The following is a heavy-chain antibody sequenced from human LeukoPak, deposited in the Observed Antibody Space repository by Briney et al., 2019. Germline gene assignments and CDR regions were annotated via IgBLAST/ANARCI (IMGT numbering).Heavy chain of an antibody. CDR1: GYTFTGYY. CDR2: INPNSGGT. J-gene: IGHJ4*02. Sequence: GASVKVSCKASGYTFTGYYMHWVRQAPGQGLEWMGWINPNSGGTNYAQKFQVRVTMTRDTSISTAYMELSRLRSDDTAVYYCARDLSSGWYFVVGYWGQGTLVTVSS. CDR3: ARDLSSGWYFVVGY. D-gene: IGHD6-19*01. V-gene: IGHV1-2*02.